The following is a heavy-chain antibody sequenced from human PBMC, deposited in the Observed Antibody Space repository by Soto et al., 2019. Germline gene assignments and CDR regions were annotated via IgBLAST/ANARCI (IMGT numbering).Heavy chain of an antibody. CDR1: GGSISNYY. CDR2: FYASGYT. V-gene: IGHV4-4*07. CDR3: ARGNQVAMSDY. J-gene: IGHJ4*02. Sequence: QVQLQESGPGLVKPSETLSLTCAVSGGSISNYYWSWIRQPAGKGLEWIGRFYASGYTNYNPSLKSRVTRSLDISENQFSLRLSSVTAADTAVYYCARGNQVAMSDYWGQGTLVTVSS.